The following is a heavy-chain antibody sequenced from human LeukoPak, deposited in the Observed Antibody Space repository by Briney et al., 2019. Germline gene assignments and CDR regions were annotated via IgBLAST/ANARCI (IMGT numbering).Heavy chain of an antibody. V-gene: IGHV5-51*01. CDR3: ARQITDQSSGYDSIDY. CDR1: GYRFTTYW. Sequence: GESLKISCKASGYRFTTYWIGWVRQMPGKGLEWGGIIYPGDSDTRYSPSFEGQVTISADKSFTTAYLQWSSLKASDTAMYYCARQITDQSSGYDSIDYWGQGTLVTVSS. J-gene: IGHJ4*02. D-gene: IGHD5-12*01. CDR2: IYPGDSDT.